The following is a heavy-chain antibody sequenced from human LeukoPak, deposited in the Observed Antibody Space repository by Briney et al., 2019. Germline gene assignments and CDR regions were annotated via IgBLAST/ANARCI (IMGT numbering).Heavy chain of an antibody. CDR2: RNHSGST. J-gene: IGHJ6*02. V-gene: IGHV4-34*01. CDR3: AGTSRYSSSWYVYCGLDV. Sequence: PTETLSLTCAVYGGSFSGYYWSWIRQPPGKGLEWIGERNHSGSTNYNPSLRSRVTISVDTSKNQFSLKLSSVTAADTAVYYCAGTSRYSSSWYVYCGLDVWGQGTTVTVPS. CDR1: GGSFSGYY. D-gene: IGHD6-13*01.